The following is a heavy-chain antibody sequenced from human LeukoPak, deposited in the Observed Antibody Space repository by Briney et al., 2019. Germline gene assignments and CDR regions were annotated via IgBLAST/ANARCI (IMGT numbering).Heavy chain of an antibody. Sequence: PGRSLRLSCAASGFTFSTYSMHWVRQAPGKGLEWVAVITYDGSNKYYADSVKGRFTIARDNSKNTLYLQMSRLSAEDTAVYYCARTTAPHYYGSGSYALGYWGQGTLVTVPS. CDR2: ITYDGSNK. D-gene: IGHD3-10*01. V-gene: IGHV3-30-3*01. J-gene: IGHJ4*02. CDR3: ARTTAPHYYGSGSYALGY. CDR1: GFTFSTYS.